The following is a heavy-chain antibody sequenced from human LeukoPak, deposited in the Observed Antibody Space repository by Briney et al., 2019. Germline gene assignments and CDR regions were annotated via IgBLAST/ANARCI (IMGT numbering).Heavy chain of an antibody. CDR2: IWYDASQK. CDR1: GITFSTSG. V-gene: IGHV3-33*06. D-gene: IGHD2-21*01. CDR3: AKDTGHLILGDY. J-gene: IGHJ4*02. Sequence: PGGSLRLSCAASGITFSTSGMHWVRQAPGKGLEWVAVIWYDASQKYYADSVKGRFTISRDNSKDTLFLQMNSLTLEDTAVYYCAKDTGHLILGDYWGQGTLVIVSS.